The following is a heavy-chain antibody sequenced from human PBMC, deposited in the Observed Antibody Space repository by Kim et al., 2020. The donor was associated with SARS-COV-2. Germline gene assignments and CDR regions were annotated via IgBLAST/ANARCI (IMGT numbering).Heavy chain of an antibody. J-gene: IGHJ4*02. CDR3: AREGEVGATTGVDY. V-gene: IGHV3-33*01. CDR2: IWYDGSNK. D-gene: IGHD1-26*01. CDR1: GFTFSSYG. Sequence: GGSLRLSCAASGFTFSSYGMHWVRQAPGKGLEWVAVIWYDGSNKYYADSVKGRFTISRDNSKNTLYLQMNSLRAEDTAVYYCAREGEVGATTGVDYWGQGTLVTVSS.